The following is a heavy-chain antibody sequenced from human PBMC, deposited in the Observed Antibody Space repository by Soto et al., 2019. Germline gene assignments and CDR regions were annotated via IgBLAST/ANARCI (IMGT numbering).Heavy chain of an antibody. CDR1: GFTFGSYA. V-gene: IGHV3-23*01. J-gene: IGHJ4*02. CDR2: VSSIGDST. CDR3: ARDLYSDNWPRIFGV. Sequence: EVQLLESGGGLVQPGGSLRLSCAASGFTFGSYAMSWVRQAPGKGLEWVSSVSSIGDSTYYADSVKGRFTISRDNSKNTLYLQLISLRAEDTAVYYSARDLYSDNWPRIFGVWGQGTLVTVSS. D-gene: IGHD1-1*01.